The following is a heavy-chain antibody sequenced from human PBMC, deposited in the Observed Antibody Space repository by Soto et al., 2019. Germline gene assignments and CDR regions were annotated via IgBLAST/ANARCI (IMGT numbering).Heavy chain of an antibody. CDR2: IFSNDEK. Sequence: SAPTLVNPTETLTLTCTVSRFSLSNARMCVSWIRQPPGNALELLAHIFSNDEKSYSTCLKSMLTISKDTSKSQVVLTMTNMDPVDTATYYCARIRGGWGVDVVVVAPTLRGAFDIWGQGTMGTAS. CDR3: ARIRGGWGVDVVVVAPTLRGAFDI. V-gene: IGHV2-26*01. D-gene: IGHD2-15*01. J-gene: IGHJ3*02. CDR1: RFSLSNARMC.